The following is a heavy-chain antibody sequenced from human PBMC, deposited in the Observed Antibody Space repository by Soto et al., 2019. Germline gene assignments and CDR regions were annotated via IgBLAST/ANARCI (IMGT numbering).Heavy chain of an antibody. CDR1: EFIFSTYW. J-gene: IGHJ2*01. Sequence: EVQLVESGGGLVQPGGSLRLSCAASEFIFSTYWMSWVRQAPGKGLEWVATIKQEGSETYYVDSVEGRLTISRDNAKNSLHLQMNSLRVEDTAVYYCARQGRGRFSWDFDLWGRGTRVTVSS. D-gene: IGHD3-3*01. CDR2: IKQEGSET. V-gene: IGHV3-7*01. CDR3: ARQGRGRFSWDFDL.